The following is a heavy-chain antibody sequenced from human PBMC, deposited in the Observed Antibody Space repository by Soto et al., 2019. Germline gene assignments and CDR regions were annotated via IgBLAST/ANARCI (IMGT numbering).Heavy chain of an antibody. D-gene: IGHD3-22*01. V-gene: IGHV4-59*01. CDR3: ARVDDSSGYFFDY. Sequence: PSETLSLTCTVSGDSIRYYFWTGIRQPPGKGLEWIGYIYYSGRTNYNPSLKSRVSISVDTSKNHFSLQLRSVTAADTAVYYCARVDDSSGYFFDYWGQGTLVTV. J-gene: IGHJ4*02. CDR2: IYYSGRT. CDR1: GDSIRYYF.